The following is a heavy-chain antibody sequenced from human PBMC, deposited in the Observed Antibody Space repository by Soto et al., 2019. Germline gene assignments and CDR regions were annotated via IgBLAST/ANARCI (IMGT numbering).Heavy chain of an antibody. Sequence: PSETLSLTCAVYGGSFSGYYWSWIRQPPGKGLEWIGEINHSGSTNYNPSLKSRVTISVDTSKNQFSLKLSSVTAADTAVYYCARDQHYYDRNWFDPWGQGTLVTVSS. D-gene: IGHD3-22*01. CDR2: INHSGST. J-gene: IGHJ5*02. CDR3: ARDQHYYDRNWFDP. V-gene: IGHV4-34*01. CDR1: GGSFSGYY.